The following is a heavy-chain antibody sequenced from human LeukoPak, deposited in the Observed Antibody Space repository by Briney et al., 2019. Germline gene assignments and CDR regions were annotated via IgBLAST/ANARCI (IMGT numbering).Heavy chain of an antibody. CDR2: IYYSGST. CDR1: GGSISSYY. J-gene: IGHJ4*02. Sequence: PSETLSLTCTVSGGSISSYYWSWIRQSPGKGLEWIGYIYYSGSTNYNPSLKSRVTISVDTSKNQFSLKLSSVTAADTAVYYCARAGGNIVVVTAIDFDYWGQGTLVTVSS. V-gene: IGHV4-59*01. CDR3: ARAGGNIVVVTAIDFDY. D-gene: IGHD2-21*02.